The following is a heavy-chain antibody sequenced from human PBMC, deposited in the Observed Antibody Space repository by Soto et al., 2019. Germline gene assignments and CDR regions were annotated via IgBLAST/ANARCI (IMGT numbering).Heavy chain of an antibody. Sequence: GGSLRLSCAASGFTFSNYWMSWVRQAPGKGLEWVANIKEDGSEKYYVDSVKGRFTISRDNAKNSLYLQMNSLRDEDTAVYFCASETSYYYDTGGTYWGQGTLVTV. CDR1: GFTFSNYW. CDR2: IKEDGSEK. V-gene: IGHV3-7*01. CDR3: ASETSYYYDTGGTY. J-gene: IGHJ4*02. D-gene: IGHD3-22*01.